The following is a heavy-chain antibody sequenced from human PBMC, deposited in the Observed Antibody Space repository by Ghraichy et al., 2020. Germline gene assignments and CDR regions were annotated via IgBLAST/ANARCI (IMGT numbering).Heavy chain of an antibody. Sequence: ASVKVSCKASGYTFTAYYMHWVRRAPGQGLEWMGWIHPASGGTKYAQKFQGRVTLTRDTSITTVYMELSSLTSDDTAVYYCARATYNNYGFDPWGQGTLVTVSS. CDR3: ARATYNNYGFDP. J-gene: IGHJ5*02. CDR1: GYTFTAYY. CDR2: IHPASGGT. D-gene: IGHD4-11*01. V-gene: IGHV1-2*02.